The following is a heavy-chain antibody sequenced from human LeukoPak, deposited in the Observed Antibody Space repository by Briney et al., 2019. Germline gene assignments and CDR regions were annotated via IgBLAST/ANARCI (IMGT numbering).Heavy chain of an antibody. J-gene: IGHJ4*02. CDR3: ARGRSGYPFDY. CDR2: IKQDGSEK. Sequence: GGSLRLSCAASGFTFGSYWMSWVRQAPGKGLEWVANIKQDGSEKYYVDSVKGRFTISRDNAKNSLYLQMNSLRAEDTAVYYCARGRSGYPFDYWGQGTLVTVSS. CDR1: GFTFGSYW. V-gene: IGHV3-7*01. D-gene: IGHD3-22*01.